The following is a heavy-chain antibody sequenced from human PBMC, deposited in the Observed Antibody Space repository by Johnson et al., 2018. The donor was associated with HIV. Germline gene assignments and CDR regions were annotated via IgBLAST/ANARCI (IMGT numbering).Heavy chain of an antibody. Sequence: VQLVESGGGFVKPEGSLRLSCAASGFTFKNAWMHWVRQAPGKGLEWVSVIYSGGSTYYADSVKGRFTISRDNSKNTLYLQMNSLRAEDTAVYYCARRIYYYDSSGTEDAFDIWGQGTMVTVSS. CDR1: GFTFKNAW. V-gene: IGHV3-66*01. J-gene: IGHJ3*02. CDR2: IYSGGST. CDR3: ARRIYYYDSSGTEDAFDI. D-gene: IGHD3-22*01.